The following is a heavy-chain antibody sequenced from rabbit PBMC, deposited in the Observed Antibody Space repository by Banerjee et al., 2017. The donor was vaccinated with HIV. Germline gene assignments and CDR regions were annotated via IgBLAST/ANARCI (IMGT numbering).Heavy chain of an antibody. CDR1: GFSFSSGYY. CDR3: ARAYDGNTYYFNL. J-gene: IGHJ4*01. V-gene: IGHV1S40*01. D-gene: IGHD4-2*01. CDR2: IGAGSSGNT. Sequence: QSLEESGGDLVKPGASLTLTCTASGFSFSSGYYMCWVRQAPGKGLEWIGCIGAGSSGNTYYASWAKGRFTISKTSSTTVTLQMTSLTAADTATYFCARAYDGNTYYFNLWGPGTLVTVS.